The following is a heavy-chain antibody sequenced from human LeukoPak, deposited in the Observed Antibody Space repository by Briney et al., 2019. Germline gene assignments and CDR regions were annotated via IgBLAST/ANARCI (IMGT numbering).Heavy chain of an antibody. CDR1: GFTFSSYA. D-gene: IGHD3-3*01. CDR3: AKAPGVTIFGVAPFDY. Sequence: GGSLRLSCAASGFTFSSYAMSWVRQAPGKGLEWVSAISGSGGSTYYADSVKGRFTISRDNSKNTLYLQMNSLRAKDTAVYYCAKAPGVTIFGVAPFDYWGQGTLVTVSS. CDR2: ISGSGGST. V-gene: IGHV3-23*01. J-gene: IGHJ4*02.